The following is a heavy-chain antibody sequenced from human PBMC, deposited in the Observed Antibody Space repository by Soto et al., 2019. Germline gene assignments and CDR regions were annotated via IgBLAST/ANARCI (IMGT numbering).Heavy chain of an antibody. J-gene: IGHJ4*02. D-gene: IGHD6-19*01. CDR2: FDPEDGET. CDR3: ATYIIAVASYYFDY. CDR1: GYTLTELS. Sequence: ASVKVSCKVSGYTLTELSMHWVRQAPGKGLEWVGGFDPEDGETIYAQKFQGRVTMTEDTSTDTAYMELSSLRSEDTAVYYCATYIIAVASYYFDYWGQGTLVTVSS. V-gene: IGHV1-24*01.